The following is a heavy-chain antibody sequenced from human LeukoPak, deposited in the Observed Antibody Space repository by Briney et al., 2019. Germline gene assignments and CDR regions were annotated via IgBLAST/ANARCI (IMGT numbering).Heavy chain of an antibody. D-gene: IGHD3-22*01. CDR1: GFSFSGYA. CDR3: TKRHDSNGPTGYFDY. CDR2: VSGSGGTT. Sequence: GGSLRLSCAASGFSFSGYAMSWVRQAPGKGLEWVSSVSGSGGTTYYADSVKGRFTISRDNSKNTVDLQVNSLRAEDTAVYYCTKRHDSNGPTGYFDYWGQGILVTVSS. J-gene: IGHJ4*02. V-gene: IGHV3-23*01.